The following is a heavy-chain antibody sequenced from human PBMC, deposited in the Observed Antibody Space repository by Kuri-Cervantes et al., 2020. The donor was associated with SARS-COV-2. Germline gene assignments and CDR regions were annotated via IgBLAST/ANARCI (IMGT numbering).Heavy chain of an antibody. CDR1: GYTFTSYG. V-gene: IGHV1-18*01. CDR2: ISAYNGNT. D-gene: IGHD3-22*01. CDR3: ARDYYDSSGYYQGLYYYYGMDV. J-gene: IGHJ6*02. Sequence: ASVKVSCKASGYTFTSYGISWVRQAPGQGLEWMGWISAYNGNTNYAQKLQGRVTMTTDTSTSTAYMELRSLRPDDTAVYCCARDYYDSSGYYQGLYYYYGMDVWGQGTTVTVSS.